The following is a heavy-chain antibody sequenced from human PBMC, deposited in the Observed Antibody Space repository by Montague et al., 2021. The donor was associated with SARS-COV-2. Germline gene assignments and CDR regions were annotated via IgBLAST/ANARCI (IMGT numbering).Heavy chain of an antibody. Sequence: SLRLSCAASGFTFSSYAMHWVRQAPGKGLEWVAVISYDGSNKYYADSVKGRFTISRDNSKNTLYLQMNSLRAEDTAVYYCARDKDLYCSGGSCYSLDYYDSSGYSLRGYFDYWGQGILVTVSS. CDR3: ARDKDLYCSGGSCYSLDYYDSSGYSLRGYFDY. CDR2: ISYDGSNK. D-gene: IGHD2-15*01. CDR1: GFTFSSYA. V-gene: IGHV3-30-3*01. J-gene: IGHJ4*02.